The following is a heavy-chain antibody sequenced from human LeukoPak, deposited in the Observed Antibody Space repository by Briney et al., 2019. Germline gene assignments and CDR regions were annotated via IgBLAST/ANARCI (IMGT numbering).Heavy chain of an antibody. V-gene: IGHV4-61*02. D-gene: IGHD2-2*01. CDR3: ARGPVVVPNWFDP. CDR2: IYTSGST. J-gene: IGHJ5*02. Sequence: ASETLSLTXTVSGDSISSGKYYWSWIRQPAGKGLEWIGRIYTSGSTNYNPSLKSRVTISVDTSKNQFSLKLSSVTAADTAVYYCARGPVVVPNWFDPWGQATLVTVSS. CDR1: GDSISSGKYY.